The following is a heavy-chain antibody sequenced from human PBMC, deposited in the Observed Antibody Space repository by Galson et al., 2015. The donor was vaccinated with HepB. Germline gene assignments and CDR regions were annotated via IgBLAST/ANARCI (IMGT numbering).Heavy chain of an antibody. CDR3: ARDSSCSSGNCYSYYFYGMDV. Sequence: SLRLSCAASGFTFSNSDMHWVRQAPGRGLEWVAVISSDGGDKYYADPVKGRFTISRDNSKNTLYLQLSRLRPEDTAAYYCARDSSCSSGNCYSYYFYGMDVWGQGTTVTVSS. D-gene: IGHD2-15*01. J-gene: IGHJ6*02. CDR1: GFTFSNSD. V-gene: IGHV3-30-3*01. CDR2: ISSDGGDK.